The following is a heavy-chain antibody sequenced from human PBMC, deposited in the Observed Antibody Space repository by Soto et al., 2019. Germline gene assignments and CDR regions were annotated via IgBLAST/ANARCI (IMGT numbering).Heavy chain of an antibody. CDR1: GFTFSSYA. Sequence: GGSLRLSCAASGFTFSSYAMSWVRQAPGKGLEWVSAISGSGGSTYYADSVKGRFTISRDNSKNTLYLQMNSLRAEDTAVYYCAITPTVTTYRFPFFKYWGQGTLVTVSS. J-gene: IGHJ4*02. V-gene: IGHV3-23*01. D-gene: IGHD4-17*01. CDR2: ISGSGGST. CDR3: AITPTVTTYRFPFFKY.